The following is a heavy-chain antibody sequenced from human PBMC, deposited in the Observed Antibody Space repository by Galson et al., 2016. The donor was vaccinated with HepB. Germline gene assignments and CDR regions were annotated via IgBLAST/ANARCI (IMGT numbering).Heavy chain of an antibody. V-gene: IGHV3-30*04. CDR2: VSYDGRYK. CDR3: ARVQTLVTIFGDYGMDV. CDR1: GFSFSNYA. J-gene: IGHJ6*02. D-gene: IGHD3-3*01. Sequence: SLRLSCAASGFSFSNYAMHWVRQAPGKGLECVAIVSYDGRYKYYADSVKGRFTISRDKSKNTLYLQMNSLRADDTALYYCARVQTLVTIFGDYGMDVWGQGTTVTVSS.